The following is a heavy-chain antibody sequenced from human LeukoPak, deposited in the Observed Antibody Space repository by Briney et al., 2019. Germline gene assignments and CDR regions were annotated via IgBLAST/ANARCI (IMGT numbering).Heavy chain of an antibody. CDR3: ARVQSAYCGGDCYSVSTKAFDI. J-gene: IGHJ3*02. Sequence: GGSLRLSCAASGFTFSSYGMHWVRQAPGKGLEWVAVISYDGSNKYYAASVKGRFTISRDSSKNMLYLQMNSLRTEDTAVYYCARVQSAYCGGDCYSVSTKAFDIWGQGTMVTVSS. CDR2: ISYDGSNK. V-gene: IGHV3-30*03. D-gene: IGHD2-21*02. CDR1: GFTFSSYG.